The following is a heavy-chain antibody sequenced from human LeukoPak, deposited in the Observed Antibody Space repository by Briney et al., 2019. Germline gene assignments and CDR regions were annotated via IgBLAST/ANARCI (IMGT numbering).Heavy chain of an antibody. Sequence: GGSLRLSCAASGFTFSSYSMNWVRRAPGKGLEWVSSISSSSSYIYYADSVKGRFTISRDNAKNSLYLQMNSLRAEDTAVYYCARTDSSSWYLNWFDPWGQGTLVTVSS. J-gene: IGHJ5*02. CDR1: GFTFSSYS. V-gene: IGHV3-21*01. CDR3: ARTDSSSWYLNWFDP. CDR2: ISSSSSYI. D-gene: IGHD6-13*01.